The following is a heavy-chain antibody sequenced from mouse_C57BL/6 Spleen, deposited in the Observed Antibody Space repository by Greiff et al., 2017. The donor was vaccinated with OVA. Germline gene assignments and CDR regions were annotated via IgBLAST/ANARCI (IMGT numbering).Heavy chain of an antibody. V-gene: IGHV5-17*01. CDR2: ISSGSSTI. CDR1: GFTFSDYG. Sequence: EVNVVESGGGLVKPGGSLKLSCAASGFTFSDYGMHWVRQAPEKGLEWVAYISSGSSTIYYADTVKGRFTISRDNAKNTLFLQMTSLRSEDTAMYYCAREGDYGNRYAMDYWGQGTSVTVSS. CDR3: AREGDYGNRYAMDY. D-gene: IGHD2-1*01. J-gene: IGHJ4*01.